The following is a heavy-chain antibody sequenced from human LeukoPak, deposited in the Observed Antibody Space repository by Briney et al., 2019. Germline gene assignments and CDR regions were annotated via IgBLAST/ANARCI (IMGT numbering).Heavy chain of an antibody. CDR3: ARDIQLWYKDYYYYYGMDV. D-gene: IGHD5-18*01. CDR1: GYTFTGYF. J-gene: IGHJ6*02. V-gene: IGHV1-2*02. CDR2: INPNSGGT. Sequence: ASVKVSCKASGYTFTGYFMHWVRQAPGQGLEWMGWINPNSGGTNYAQKFQGRATMTRDTSISTAYMELSRLRSDDTAVYYCARDIQLWYKDYYYYYGMDVWGQGTTVTVSS.